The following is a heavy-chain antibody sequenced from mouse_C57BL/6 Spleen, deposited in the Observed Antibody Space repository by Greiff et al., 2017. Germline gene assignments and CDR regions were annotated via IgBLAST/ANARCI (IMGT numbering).Heavy chain of an antibody. CDR2: IYPGDGDT. J-gene: IGHJ2*01. Sequence: QVQLQQSGAELVKPGASVKISCKASGYAFSSYWMNWVKQRPGQGLEWIGQIYPGDGDTNYNGKFKGKATLTADKSSSTAYMQLSSLTSEDSAVYFCARWTTVVAKGAFGYWGQGTTLTVSS. V-gene: IGHV1-80*01. D-gene: IGHD1-1*01. CDR3: ARWTTVVAKGAFGY. CDR1: GYAFSSYW.